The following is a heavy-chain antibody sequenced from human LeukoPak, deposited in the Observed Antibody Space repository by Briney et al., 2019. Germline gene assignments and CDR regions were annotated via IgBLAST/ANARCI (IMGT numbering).Heavy chain of an antibody. D-gene: IGHD2-2*01. CDR1: GGSFSGYY. J-gene: IGHJ3*02. V-gene: IGHV4-34*01. CDR2: INHSGST. CDR3: ARSRGPSDAFDI. Sequence: SETLSLTCAVYGGSFSGYYWSWIRQPPGKGLEWIGEINHSGSTNYNPSLKSRVTISVDTSKNQFSLKLSSVTAADTAVYYCARSRGPSDAFDIWGQGTMVTVSS.